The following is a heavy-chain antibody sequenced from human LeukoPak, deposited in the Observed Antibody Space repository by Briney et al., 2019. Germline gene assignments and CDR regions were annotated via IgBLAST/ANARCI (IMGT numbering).Heavy chain of an antibody. CDR2: ISYDGSNK. V-gene: IGHV3-30-3*01. CDR1: GFTFSSYA. CDR3: ARATPGYYYYYYGMDV. Sequence: HTGGSLRLSCAASGFTFSSYAMHWVRQAPGKGLEWVAVISYDGSNKYYADSVKGRFTISRDNSKNTLYLQMNSLRAEDTAVYYCARATPGYYYYYYGMDVWGRGTTVTVSS. J-gene: IGHJ6*02.